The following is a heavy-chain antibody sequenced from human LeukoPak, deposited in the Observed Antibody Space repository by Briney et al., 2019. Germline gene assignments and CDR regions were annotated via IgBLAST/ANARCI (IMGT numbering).Heavy chain of an antibody. D-gene: IGHD1/OR15-1a*01. CDR1: GGSISSYY. J-gene: IGHJ3*02. CDR3: ARQRGPTRRNAFDI. CDR2: IYYSGST. V-gene: IGHV4-59*08. Sequence: SETLSLTRTVSGGSISSYYWGWIRLPPGKGLEWIGHIYYSGSTNYNPSLKSRVTISVDTSKNQLSLKLSSVTAADTAVYYCARQRGPTRRNAFDIWGQGTMVTVSS.